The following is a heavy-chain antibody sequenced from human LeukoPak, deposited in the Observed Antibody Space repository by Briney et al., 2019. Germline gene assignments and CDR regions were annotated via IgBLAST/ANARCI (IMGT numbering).Heavy chain of an antibody. V-gene: IGHV3-30*02. CDR3: ANDSRGYQDYFDY. CDR2: IRYDGSNK. Sequence: GGSLRLSCAASGFTFSSYGMHWVRQAPGKGLEWVAFIRYDGSNKYYADSVKGRFTISRDNSKNTLYLQMNSLRAEDTAVYYCANDSRGYQDYFDYWGQGTLVTVSS. CDR1: GFTFSSYG. J-gene: IGHJ4*02. D-gene: IGHD3-22*01.